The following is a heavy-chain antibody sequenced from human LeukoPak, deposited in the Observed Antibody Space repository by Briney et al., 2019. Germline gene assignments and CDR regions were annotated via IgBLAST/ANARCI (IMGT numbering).Heavy chain of an antibody. CDR1: GFSFDTYA. D-gene: IGHD6-13*01. J-gene: IGHJ4*02. V-gene: IGHV3-23*01. CDR3: TLGSLYSSSWYGDY. Sequence: GGSLRLSCAASGFSFDTYAMTWVRQAPGKGLEWVSAISGDGGSTYYAVSVKGWFTISRDNSKNTLYLQMNGLRAEDTAVYYCTLGSLYSSSWYGDYWGQGTLVTVSS. CDR2: ISGDGGST.